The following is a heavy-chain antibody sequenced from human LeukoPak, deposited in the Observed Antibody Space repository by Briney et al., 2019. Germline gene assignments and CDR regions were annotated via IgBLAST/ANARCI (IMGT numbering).Heavy chain of an antibody. CDR2: INPNSGGT. D-gene: IGHD4-11*01. V-gene: IGHV1-2*02. CDR3: ATQQTTVQPLTG. J-gene: IGHJ4*02. Sequence: ASVKVSCKASGYTFTGYYMHWVRQAPGQGLEWMGWINPNSGGTNYAQKFQGRVTMTRDTSISTAYMELSRLRSDDTAVYYCATQQTTVQPLTGWGQGTLVTVSS. CDR1: GYTFTGYY.